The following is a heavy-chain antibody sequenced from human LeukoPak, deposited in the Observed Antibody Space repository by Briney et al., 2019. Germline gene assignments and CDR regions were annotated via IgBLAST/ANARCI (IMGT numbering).Heavy chain of an antibody. CDR1: GFIFSSYG. V-gene: IGHV3-23*01. CDR2: ISGSGGST. Sequence: GGSLRLSCAASGFIFSSYGMSWVRQAPGKGLECVSAISGSGGSTYYADSVKGRFTISRDNSKNTLYLQMNSLRAEDTAVYYCAKDRRAAAGTPWGYWGQGTLVTVSS. CDR3: AKDRRAAAGTPWGY. J-gene: IGHJ4*02. D-gene: IGHD6-13*01.